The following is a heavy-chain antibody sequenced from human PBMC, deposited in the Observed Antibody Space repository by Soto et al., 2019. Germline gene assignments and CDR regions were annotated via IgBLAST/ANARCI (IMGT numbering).Heavy chain of an antibody. CDR2: LYSDGST. CDR3: ARMGTDYSYWFDY. D-gene: IGHD3-9*01. Sequence: GGSLRLSCAASGFTVSSNYMSWVRQAPGKGLEWVSVLYSDGSTYYADSVKGRFTISRDNSKNALYFQMNSLRAEDTAVYYCARMGTDYSYWFDYWGQGNLVTASS. V-gene: IGHV3-53*01. CDR1: GFTVSSNY. J-gene: IGHJ4*02.